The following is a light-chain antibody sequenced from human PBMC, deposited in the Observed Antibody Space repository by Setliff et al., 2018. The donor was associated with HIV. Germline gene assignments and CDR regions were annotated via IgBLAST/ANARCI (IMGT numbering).Light chain of an antibody. CDR2: SNN. CDR1: SSNIGSNT. Sequence: QSVLTQPPSASGTPGQRVTISCSGSSSNIGSNTVTWYQQPPGTAPKLLIYSNNQRPSGVPDRFSGSKPGTSASLAISGLQSEDEADYDCAAWDDSLNGRVFGTGTKVTVL. V-gene: IGLV1-44*01. CDR3: AAWDDSLNGRV. J-gene: IGLJ1*01.